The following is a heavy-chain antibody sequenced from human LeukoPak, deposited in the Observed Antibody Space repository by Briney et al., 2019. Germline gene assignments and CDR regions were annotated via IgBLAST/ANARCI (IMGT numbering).Heavy chain of an antibody. D-gene: IGHD1-26*01. J-gene: IGHJ4*02. Sequence: GGSLRLSCAASGFTFSSYGMHWVRQAPGKGLEWVAFIGYDGSNKDYADSVKGRFTISRDQSKNTLYLQMNSLRAEDTAVYYCARYSGTFSNSYFDCWGQGTLVTVSS. V-gene: IGHV3-30*02. CDR1: GFTFSSYG. CDR2: IGYDGSNK. CDR3: ARYSGTFSNSYFDC.